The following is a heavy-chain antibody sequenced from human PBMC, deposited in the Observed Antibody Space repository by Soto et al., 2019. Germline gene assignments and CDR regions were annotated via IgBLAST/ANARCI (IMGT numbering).Heavy chain of an antibody. Sequence: GGSLRLSCAASGFTVSGPYMNCVRQAPGKALEWVSYISSSSSTIYYADSVKGRFTISRDNAKNSLYLRMNSLRAEDTALYYCVRGARLNFDYRGQGTLVTVSS. J-gene: IGHJ4*02. CDR2: ISSSSSTI. CDR1: GFTVSGPY. V-gene: IGHV3-48*04. CDR3: VRGARLNFDY.